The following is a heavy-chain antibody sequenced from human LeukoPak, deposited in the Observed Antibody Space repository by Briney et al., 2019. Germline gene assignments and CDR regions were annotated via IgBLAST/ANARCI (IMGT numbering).Heavy chain of an antibody. V-gene: IGHV3-23*01. CDR1: GFTFSSYA. CDR3: ANGGLSGWSPSDAFDI. D-gene: IGHD6-19*01. Sequence: PGGSLRLSCAASGFTFSSYAMSWVRQAPGKGLEWVSAISGSGGSTYYADSVKGRFTISRDNSKNTLYLQMNSLRAEDTAVYYCANGGLSGWSPSDAFDIWGQGTMVTVSS. J-gene: IGHJ3*02. CDR2: ISGSGGST.